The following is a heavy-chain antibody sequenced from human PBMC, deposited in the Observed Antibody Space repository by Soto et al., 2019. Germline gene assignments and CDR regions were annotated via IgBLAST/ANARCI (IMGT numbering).Heavy chain of an antibody. CDR2: IYYSGST. J-gene: IGHJ3*02. Sequence: ETLSLTCTVXGGSVSXXXXXXSWIRQPPGKGLEWIGYIYYSGSTNYNPSLKSRVTISVDTSKXQFSLKLSSVTAADTAVYYCAGVVVAATGAFDIWGQGTMVTVSS. D-gene: IGHD2-15*01. V-gene: IGHV4-61*01. CDR1: GGSVSXXXXX. CDR3: AGVVVAATGAFDI.